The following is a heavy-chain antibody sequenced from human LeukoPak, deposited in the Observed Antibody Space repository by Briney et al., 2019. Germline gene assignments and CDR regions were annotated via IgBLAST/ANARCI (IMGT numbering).Heavy chain of an antibody. D-gene: IGHD6-13*01. J-gene: IGHJ4*02. Sequence: SETLSLTCAVSGYSISSGYYWGWIRPPPGKGLEWIGKIYHSGSTYYNPSLKSRVTISVDTSKNQFSLKLSSVTAANTAVYYCARARIAAAAEYFDYWGQGTLVTVSS. V-gene: IGHV4-38-2*01. CDR1: GYSISSGYY. CDR3: ARARIAAAAEYFDY. CDR2: IYHSGST.